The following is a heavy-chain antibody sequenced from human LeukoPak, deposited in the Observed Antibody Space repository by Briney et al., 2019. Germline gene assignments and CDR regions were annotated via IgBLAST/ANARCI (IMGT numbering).Heavy chain of an antibody. J-gene: IGHJ4*02. Sequence: GRSLRLSCAVSGFTFDDYAMHWVRQVPGKGLEWVSGINWNSDSIGYADSVKGRFTTSRDNAKNSLYLQMNSLRAEDTAVYYCARDRHKYNYDSGGYPPYWGQGTLVTVSS. D-gene: IGHD3-22*01. CDR1: GFTFDDYA. CDR2: INWNSDSI. CDR3: ARDRHKYNYDSGGYPPY. V-gene: IGHV3-9*01.